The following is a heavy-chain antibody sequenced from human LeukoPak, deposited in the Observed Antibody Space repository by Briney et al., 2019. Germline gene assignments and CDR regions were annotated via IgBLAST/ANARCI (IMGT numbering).Heavy chain of an antibody. V-gene: IGHV3-48*03. D-gene: IGHD6-19*01. CDR1: GFTFSSYE. CDR2: ISSSGSTI. Sequence: GGSLRLSCAASGFTFSSYETNWVRQAPGKGLEWVSYISSSGSTIYYADSVKGRFTISRDNAKNSLYLQMNSLRAEDTAVYYCARDNGIAVAGRFVSFFDYWGQGTLVTVSS. CDR3: ARDNGIAVAGRFVSFFDY. J-gene: IGHJ4*02.